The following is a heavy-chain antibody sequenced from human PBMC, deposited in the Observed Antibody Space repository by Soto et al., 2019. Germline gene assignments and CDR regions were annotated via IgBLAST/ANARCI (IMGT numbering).Heavy chain of an antibody. J-gene: IGHJ4*02. Sequence: QVQLQESGPGLVKPSETMSLTCTVSGVSIRNDYWNWVRQSPGKGLEWIGFIYYSGTTKYNPSLLSRATRSAATSKNKVSLKLTPVTATDTAVYYCARGGGSFSSGWYFDDWGQGTLVTVSS. CDR1: GVSIRNDY. V-gene: IGHV4-59*08. CDR2: IYYSGTT. D-gene: IGHD6-19*01. CDR3: ARGGGSFSSGWYFDD.